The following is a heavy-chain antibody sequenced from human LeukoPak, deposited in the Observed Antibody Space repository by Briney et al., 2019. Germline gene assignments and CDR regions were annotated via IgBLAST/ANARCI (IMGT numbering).Heavy chain of an antibody. Sequence: GGSLRLSCAASGNYWMHWVRQAPGKGLVWVSHINSDGSWTSYADSVKGRFTISRDNSKNTLYLQMDSLRAEDTAVYYCAKEVTIPAAGRKDYYYYGLDVWGQGTTVTVSS. CDR3: AKEVTIPAAGRKDYYYYGLDV. CDR1: GNYW. D-gene: IGHD6-13*01. V-gene: IGHV3-74*01. J-gene: IGHJ6*02. CDR2: INSDGSWT.